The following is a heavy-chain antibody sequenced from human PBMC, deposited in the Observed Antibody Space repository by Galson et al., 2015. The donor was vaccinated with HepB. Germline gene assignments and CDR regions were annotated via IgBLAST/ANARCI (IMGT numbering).Heavy chain of an antibody. V-gene: IGHV5-10-1*01. CDR3: ARHHPYYYDSSGYDDAFDI. CDR2: IDPSDSYT. CDR1: GYSFTSYW. D-gene: IGHD3-22*01. Sequence: QSGAEVKKPGESLRISCKGSGYSFTSYWISWVRQMPGKGLEWMGRIDPSDSYTNYSPSFQGHVTISADKSISTAYLQWSSLKASDTAMYYCARHHPYYYDSSGYDDAFDIWGQGTMVTVSS. J-gene: IGHJ3*02.